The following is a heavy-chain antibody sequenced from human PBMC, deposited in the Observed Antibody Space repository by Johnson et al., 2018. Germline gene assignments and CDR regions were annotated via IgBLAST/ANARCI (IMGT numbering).Heavy chain of an antibody. Sequence: VQLVESGGALVQPGGSLRLSCVASGFTFSSYAMSWVRQAPGKGLECVSVISSSGGSTYYADSVKGRFTISRDNSRNTLYLQMNSLRAEDTAVYYCAKEIIGTTQGHWGQGTLVTVSS. J-gene: IGHJ1*01. CDR3: AKEIIGTTQGH. D-gene: IGHD1-7*01. V-gene: IGHV3-23*04. CDR1: GFTFSSYA. CDR2: ISSSGGST.